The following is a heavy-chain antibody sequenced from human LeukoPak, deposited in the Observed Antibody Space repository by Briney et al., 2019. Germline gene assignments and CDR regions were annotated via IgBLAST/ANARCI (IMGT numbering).Heavy chain of an antibody. V-gene: IGHV7-4-1*02. CDR2: INTNTGNP. CDR3: AREGIDSSSWYKYFDY. CDR1: GYTFTGYY. J-gene: IGHJ4*02. Sequence: GASVKVSCKASGYTFTGYYMHWVRQAPGQGLGWMGWINTNTGNPTYAQGFTGRFVFSLDTSVSTAYLQISSLKAEDTAVYYCAREGIDSSSWYKYFDYWGQGTLVTVPS. D-gene: IGHD6-13*01.